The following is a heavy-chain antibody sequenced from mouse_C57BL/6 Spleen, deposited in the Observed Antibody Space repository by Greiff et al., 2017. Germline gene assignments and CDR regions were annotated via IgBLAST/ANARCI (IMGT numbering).Heavy chain of an antibody. CDR3: ARNLITTVNVYYAMDY. Sequence: VQLKQSGPELVKPGASVKISCKASGYSFTDYNMNWVKQSNGKSLEWIGVINPNYGTTSYNQKFKGKATLTVDKSSSTAYMQLNSLTSEDSAVYYCARNLITTVNVYYAMDYWGQGTSVTVSS. J-gene: IGHJ4*01. V-gene: IGHV1-39*01. CDR1: GYSFTDYN. D-gene: IGHD1-1*01. CDR2: INPNYGTT.